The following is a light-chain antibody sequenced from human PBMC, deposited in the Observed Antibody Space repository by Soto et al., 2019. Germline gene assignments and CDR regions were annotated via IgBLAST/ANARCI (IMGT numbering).Light chain of an antibody. CDR2: GAS. CDR3: QQRSYWLT. CDR1: QSVSSND. J-gene: IGKJ4*01. V-gene: IGKV3-11*01. Sequence: PGERATLSCRASQSVSSNDLAWYQQKPGQVPRLVIYGASTRATDIPARFSGSGSGTDFTLTISSLEPEDFAVYYCQQRSYWLTFGGGTKVDI.